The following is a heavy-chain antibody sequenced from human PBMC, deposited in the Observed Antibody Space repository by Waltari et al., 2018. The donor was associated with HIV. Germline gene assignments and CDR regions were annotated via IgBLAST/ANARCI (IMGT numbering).Heavy chain of an antibody. V-gene: IGHV3-23*01. CDR1: GFTFISYA. Sequence: EVQLLESGGGLVQPGGSLRLSCAASGFTFISYAMSWVRPAPGKGLEGVSAISGMGGSTYYAEYGKGRFTISKDNSKNTLYLQMNSLRAEDTAVYYCAKRGKVMITFGGVIVNDAFDIWGQGTMVTVSS. CDR2: ISGMGGST. J-gene: IGHJ3*02. D-gene: IGHD3-16*02. CDR3: AKRGKVMITFGGVIVNDAFDI.